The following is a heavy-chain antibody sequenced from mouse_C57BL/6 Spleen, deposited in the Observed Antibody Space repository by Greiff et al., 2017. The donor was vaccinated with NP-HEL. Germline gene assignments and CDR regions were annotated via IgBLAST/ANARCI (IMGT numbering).Heavy chain of an antibody. CDR2: INPNNGGT. CDR3: ARSAKAMDY. J-gene: IGHJ4*01. Sequence: EVQLQQSGPELVKPGASVKISCKASGYTFTDYYMNWVKQSHGKSLEWIGDINPNNGGTSYNQKFKGKATLTVDKSSSTAYMQLSSLTSEDSAVYYCARSAKAMDYWGQGTSVTVSS. CDR1: GYTFTDYY. V-gene: IGHV1-26*01.